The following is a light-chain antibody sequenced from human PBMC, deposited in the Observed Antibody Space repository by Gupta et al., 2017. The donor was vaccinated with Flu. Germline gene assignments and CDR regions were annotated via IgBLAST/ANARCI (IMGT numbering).Light chain of an antibody. Sequence: DIQMTQSPSSLSASVGDRVTITCQASQDISNYLNWYQQKPGKAPKLLIYDASNLETGVPSRFSGSGSGTDFTFTISSLQPEDVATYYCQQDDNLPYIFGQGTKMDIK. J-gene: IGKJ2*01. CDR2: DAS. V-gene: IGKV1-33*01. CDR1: QDISNY. CDR3: QQDDNLPYI.